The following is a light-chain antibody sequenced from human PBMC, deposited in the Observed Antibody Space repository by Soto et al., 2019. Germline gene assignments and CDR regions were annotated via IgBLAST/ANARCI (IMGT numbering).Light chain of an antibody. CDR3: SSYTSSNTLI. CDR1: SSDIGAYNR. V-gene: IGLV2-18*02. Sequence: QSALTQPPSVSGSPGQSGTISCTGTSSDIGAYNRVSWYQQPPGTAPKLMIYEVRDRTSGVPDRFSGSKSGNTASLTISGLQAEDEADYYCSSYTSSNTLIFGGGTKLTVL. J-gene: IGLJ2*01. CDR2: EVR.